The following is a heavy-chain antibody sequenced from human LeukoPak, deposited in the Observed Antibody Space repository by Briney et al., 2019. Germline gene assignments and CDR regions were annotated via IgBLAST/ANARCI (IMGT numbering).Heavy chain of an antibody. CDR1: GGTFSSYA. CDR2: IIPIFGTA. D-gene: IGHD1-1*01. CDR3: ARGRGWNDVVDY. Sequence: ASVKVSCTASGGTFSSYAISWVRQAPGQGLEWMGGIIPIFGTANYAQKLQGRVTITTDESTSTAYMELSSLGSEDTAVYYCARGRGWNDVVDYWGQGTLVTVSS. V-gene: IGHV1-69*05. J-gene: IGHJ4*02.